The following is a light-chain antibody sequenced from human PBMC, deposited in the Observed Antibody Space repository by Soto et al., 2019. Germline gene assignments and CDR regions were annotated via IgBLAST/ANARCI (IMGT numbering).Light chain of an antibody. CDR1: QSVSTN. Sequence: EIVMTQSPGTLSLSPGERATLSCRVSQSVSTNLAWYQQIPGQAPRLLIYGASTRATGIPARFSGSGSGTEFTLAISSLQSEDFAVYYCQHYNDWPQTFGLGTKVEIK. V-gene: IGKV3-15*01. CDR3: QHYNDWPQT. CDR2: GAS. J-gene: IGKJ1*01.